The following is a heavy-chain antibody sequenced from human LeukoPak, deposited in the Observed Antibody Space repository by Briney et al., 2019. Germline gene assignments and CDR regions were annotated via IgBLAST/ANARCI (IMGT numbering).Heavy chain of an antibody. J-gene: IGHJ4*02. CDR2: IWFDGIRK. D-gene: IGHD1-1*01. Sequence: GGSLRLSCAASGFTFSNYGMHWVRQVPGKGLEWVAAIWFDGIRKYYADSVKGRLTTSRDNSKNTLYPQMNSLRAEDTAVYYCARAYNWNDFLDYWGQGTLVTVSS. CDR1: GFTFSNYG. CDR3: ARAYNWNDFLDY. V-gene: IGHV3-33*01.